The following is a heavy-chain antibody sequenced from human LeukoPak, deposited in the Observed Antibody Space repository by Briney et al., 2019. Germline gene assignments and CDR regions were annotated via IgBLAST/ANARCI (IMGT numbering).Heavy chain of an antibody. CDR1: GFTFSTYA. Sequence: GGSLRLSCAASGFTFSTYAMSWVRQAPGKGLEWVSAINSGGSTYYADSLKGQFTISGDNSKNTLYLRMNSLRADDTAVYYCAKDWPSEWQQLPDYDAFDIWGQGTMVTVSS. CDR3: AKDWPSEWQQLPDYDAFDI. J-gene: IGHJ3*02. CDR2: INSGGST. V-gene: IGHV3-23*01. D-gene: IGHD6-13*01.